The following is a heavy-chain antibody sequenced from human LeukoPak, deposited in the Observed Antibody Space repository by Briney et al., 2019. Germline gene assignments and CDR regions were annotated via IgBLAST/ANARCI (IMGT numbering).Heavy chain of an antibody. CDR3: ASGDGSSWYRGPQFDP. D-gene: IGHD6-13*01. CDR2: ISSSSSYI. V-gene: IGHV3-21*01. Sequence: GGSLRLSCAASGFTFSSYSMNWVRQVPGKGLEWVSSISSSSSYIYYADSVKGRFTISRDNAKNSLYLQMNSLRAEDTAVYYRASGDGSSWYRGPQFDPWGQGTLVTVSS. J-gene: IGHJ5*02. CDR1: GFTFSSYS.